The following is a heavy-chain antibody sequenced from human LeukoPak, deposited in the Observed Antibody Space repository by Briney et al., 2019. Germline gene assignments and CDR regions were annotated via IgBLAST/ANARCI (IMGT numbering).Heavy chain of an antibody. V-gene: IGHV1-18*01. D-gene: IGHD2-2*03. Sequence: GASVKVSCKASGYTFTSYGISWVRQAPGQGLEWMGWISAYNGNTNYAQKLQGRVTMTTDTSTSTAYMELRSLRSDDTAVYYCARDLLDIVVVPAAEPNYYYYMDVWGKGTTVTISS. CDR1: GYTFTSYG. CDR3: ARDLLDIVVVPAAEPNYYYYMDV. J-gene: IGHJ6*03. CDR2: ISAYNGNT.